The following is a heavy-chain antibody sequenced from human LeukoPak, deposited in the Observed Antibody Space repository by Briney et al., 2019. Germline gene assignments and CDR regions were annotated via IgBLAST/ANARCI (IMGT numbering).Heavy chain of an antibody. CDR1: GYRLTSYY. D-gene: IGHD3-16*01. V-gene: IGHV1-46*01. Sequence: APVKVSCKASGYRLTSYYMHWVRQAPGQGLEWMGTINPTGDTTNFAQKFQGSVTMTSDTSTSTVYMELSSLRSEDTAVYYCARVVSGQQLGYWGQGTLVTVSS. J-gene: IGHJ4*02. CDR2: INPTGDTT. CDR3: ARVVSGQQLGY.